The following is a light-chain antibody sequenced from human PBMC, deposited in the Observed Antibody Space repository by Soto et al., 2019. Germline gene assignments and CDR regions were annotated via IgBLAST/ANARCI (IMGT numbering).Light chain of an antibody. CDR1: SSDVGGYNY. CDR3: SSYTSSNTEV. J-gene: IGLJ1*01. CDR2: EVY. Sequence: QSVLTQPASVSGSPGQSITISCTGTSSDVGGYNYVSWYQQYPGKVPKLMIYEVYTRPSGVSHRFSGSKSGNTASLTISGLQAEDEADYYCSSYTSSNTEVFGSGTKVTVL. V-gene: IGLV2-14*01.